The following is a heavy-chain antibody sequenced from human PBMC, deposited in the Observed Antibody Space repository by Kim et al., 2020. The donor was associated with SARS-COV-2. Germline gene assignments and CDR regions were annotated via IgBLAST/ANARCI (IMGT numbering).Heavy chain of an antibody. J-gene: IGHJ3*01. CDR3: ERDGSLGSGTYEGFGL. V-gene: IGHV4-38-2*02. Sequence: SETLSLTCTVSGYSISSAYYWAWVRQPPGKGLELIGSIRHSGSTYYNPSLKSRVTVSMDTSRNQFSLKLTSVTAEDTAVDYCERDGSLGSGTYEGFGLWG. D-gene: IGHD3-10*01. CDR1: GYSISSAYY. CDR2: IRHSGST.